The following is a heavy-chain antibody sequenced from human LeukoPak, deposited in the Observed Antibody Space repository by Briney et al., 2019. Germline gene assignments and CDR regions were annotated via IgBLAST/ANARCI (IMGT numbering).Heavy chain of an antibody. CDR2: ISWNSGSI. CDR1: GFTFDDYA. CDR3: ARGDFDY. D-gene: IGHD3-10*01. J-gene: IGHJ4*02. V-gene: IGHV3-9*01. Sequence: SLRLSCAASGFTFDDYAMHWVRQAPGKGLEWVSGISWNSGSIGYADSVKGRFTISRDNAKNSLYLQMNSLRAEDTALYYCARGDFDYWGQGTLVTVSS.